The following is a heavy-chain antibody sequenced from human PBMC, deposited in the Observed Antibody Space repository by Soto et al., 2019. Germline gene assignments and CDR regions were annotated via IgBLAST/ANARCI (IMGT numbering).Heavy chain of an antibody. CDR3: AIEGTYYDFWSSYLDY. CDR1: GGSISSGGYY. V-gene: IGHV4-31*03. CDR2: IYYSGST. J-gene: IGHJ4*02. Sequence: TLSLTCPVSGGSISSGGYYWSWIRQHPGKGLEWIGYIYYSGSTYYNPSLKSRVTISVDTFKNQFSLMVSFVTAADTVGLSCAIEGTYYDFWSSYLDYCGQGNLITVSS. D-gene: IGHD3-3*01.